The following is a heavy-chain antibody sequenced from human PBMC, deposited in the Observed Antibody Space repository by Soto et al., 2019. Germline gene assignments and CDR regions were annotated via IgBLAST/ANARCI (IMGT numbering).Heavy chain of an antibody. CDR1: RHTFSGYY. CDR2: INPSGAST. V-gene: IGHV1-46*01. J-gene: IGHJ5*02. Sequence: ASVKVSCKASRHTFSGYYMHWVRQAPGQGLEWMGIINPSGASTTYAQRFQGRVNMTRDTSTGTVFMELSSLRSDDTAVYYCAAAYTASSVWFDPWGQGTLVTVSS. CDR3: AAAYTASSVWFDP. D-gene: IGHD6-6*01.